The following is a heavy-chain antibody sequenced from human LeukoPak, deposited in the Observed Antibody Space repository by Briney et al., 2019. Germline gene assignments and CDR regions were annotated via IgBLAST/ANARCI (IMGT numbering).Heavy chain of an antibody. Sequence: GGSLRLSCAASGFTFSSYGMHWVRQAPGKGLEWVAVISYDGSNKYYADSVKGRFTISRDNSKNTLYLQMNSLRAEDTAVYYCARDTPYYYDGSGYYSSVYFQHWGQGTLVTVSS. CDR2: ISYDGSNK. D-gene: IGHD3-22*01. CDR3: ARDTPYYYDGSGYYSSVYFQH. J-gene: IGHJ1*01. V-gene: IGHV3-30*03. CDR1: GFTFSSYG.